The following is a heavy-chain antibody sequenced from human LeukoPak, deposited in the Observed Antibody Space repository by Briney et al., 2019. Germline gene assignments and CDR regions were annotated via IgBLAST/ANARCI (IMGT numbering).Heavy chain of an antibody. CDR2: IWYDGSNK. J-gene: IGHJ4*02. CDR1: GFTFSSYG. D-gene: IGHD3-3*02. Sequence: AGGSLRLSCAASGFTFSSYGMHWVRQAPGKGLEWVAVIWYDGSNKYYADSVKGRFTMSRDNSKNSLFLQMNSLRAEDTALYYCARIGSAAFTDYWGQGTLVTVSS. V-gene: IGHV3-33*01. CDR3: ARIGSAAFTDY.